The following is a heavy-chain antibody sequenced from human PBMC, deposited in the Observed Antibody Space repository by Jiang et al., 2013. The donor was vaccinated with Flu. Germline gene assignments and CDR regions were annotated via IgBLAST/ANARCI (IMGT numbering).Heavy chain of an antibody. D-gene: IGHD3-22*01. CDR3: AREKPDDSSGYYYGIDY. Sequence: EVKKPGASVKVSCKASGYTFTSYAMHWVRQAPGQRLEWMGWINAGNGNTKYSQKFQGRVTITRDTSASTAYMELSSLRSEDTAVYYCAREKPDDSSGYYYGIDYWGQGTLVTVSS. CDR1: GYTFTSYA. CDR2: INAGNGNT. J-gene: IGHJ4*02. V-gene: IGHV1-3*01.